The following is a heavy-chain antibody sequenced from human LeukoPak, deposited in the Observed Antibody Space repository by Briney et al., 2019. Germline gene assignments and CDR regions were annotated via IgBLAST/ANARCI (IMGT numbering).Heavy chain of an antibody. D-gene: IGHD2-2*01. V-gene: IGHV3-30*04. Sequence: PGQSLRLSCEASGFTFSNYAIHWVRQAPGKGLEWEAVISYGGCEKYYADSVKGRFTISRDNSKRTVYLQMNSLRPEDTAVYYCARGDGEGVPETRLLGFWGQGTLVTVSS. CDR3: ARGDGEGVPETRLLGF. CDR2: ISYGGCEK. J-gene: IGHJ4*02. CDR1: GFTFSNYA.